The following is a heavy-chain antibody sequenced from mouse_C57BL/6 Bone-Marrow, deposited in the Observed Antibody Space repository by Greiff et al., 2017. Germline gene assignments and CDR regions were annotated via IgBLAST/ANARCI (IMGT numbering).Heavy chain of an antibody. Sequence: EVQLQQSGAALVRPGASVKLSCTASGFNIKDDYMHWVKQRPEQSLEWIGWIDPENGDTEYASKFQGKATIPADTSSNTAYLQINRLHSEDTAVYYCTSRYGTHIDYWGQGTTLTVSS. CDR3: TSRYGTHIDY. V-gene: IGHV14-4*01. CDR2: IDPENGDT. J-gene: IGHJ2*01. CDR1: GFNIKDDY. D-gene: IGHD2-1*01.